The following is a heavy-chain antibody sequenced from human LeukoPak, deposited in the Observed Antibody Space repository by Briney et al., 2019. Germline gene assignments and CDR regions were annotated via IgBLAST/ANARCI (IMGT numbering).Heavy chain of an antibody. CDR2: IKSKTDGGTT. CDR3: AKMGHYYDSSGYYYGVDY. Sequence: GGSLRLSCAASGFTFSNAWMSWVRQAPGKGLEWVGRIKSKTDGGTTDYAAPVKGRFTISRDDSKNTLYLQMNSLKTEDTAVYYCAKMGHYYDSSGYYYGVDYWGQGTLVTVSS. V-gene: IGHV3-15*01. J-gene: IGHJ4*02. CDR1: GFTFSNAW. D-gene: IGHD3-22*01.